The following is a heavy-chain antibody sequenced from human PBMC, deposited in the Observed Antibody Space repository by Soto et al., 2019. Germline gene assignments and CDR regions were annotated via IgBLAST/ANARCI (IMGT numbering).Heavy chain of an antibody. V-gene: IGHV1-69*04. J-gene: IGHJ5*02. CDR1: GGTFSSYT. CDR2: IIPILGIA. D-gene: IGHD2-15*01. CDR3: ARDIGVVVVAASQNWFDP. Sequence: SVKVSCKASGGTFSSYTISWVRQAPGQGLEWMGRIIPILGIANYAQKFQGRVTITADKSTSTAYMELSSLRSEDTAVYYCARDIGVVVVAASQNWFDPWGQGTLVTVSS.